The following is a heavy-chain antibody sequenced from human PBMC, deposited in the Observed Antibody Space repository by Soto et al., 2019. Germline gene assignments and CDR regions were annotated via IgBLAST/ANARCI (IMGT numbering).Heavy chain of an antibody. V-gene: IGHV3-33*01. Sequence: GGSLRLSCAASGFTFSNYGMHWVRQAPGKGLEWVAVIWYDGSKTYYADSVKGRFTISRDDSKNTLFLQMNSLRAEDTAVYYCARDSGVVAPTFDYWGQGTRVTVS. D-gene: IGHD5-12*01. CDR3: ARDSGVVAPTFDY. CDR1: GFTFSNYG. J-gene: IGHJ4*02. CDR2: IWYDGSKT.